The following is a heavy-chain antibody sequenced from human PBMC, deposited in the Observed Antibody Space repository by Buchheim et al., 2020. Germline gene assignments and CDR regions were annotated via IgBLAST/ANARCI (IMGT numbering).Heavy chain of an antibody. CDR2: IYYSGST. V-gene: IGHV4-61*05. D-gene: IGHD4-17*01. J-gene: IGHJ6*02. CDR1: GGSISSSSYY. CDR3: ARAHANYGDRRDRPQFDAYDYHSGRDL. Sequence: QLQLQESGPGLVKPSETLSLTCTVSGGSISSSSYYWGWIRQPPGKGVEWIRFIYYSGSTNYNPPLKSRITITLNTSKNQFVLELSSVTTTDAAVYACARAHANYGDRRDRPQFDAYDYHSGRDLWGQGT.